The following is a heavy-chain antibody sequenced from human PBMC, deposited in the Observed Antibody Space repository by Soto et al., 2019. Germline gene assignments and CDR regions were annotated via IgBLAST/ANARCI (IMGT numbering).Heavy chain of an antibody. Sequence: PGGSLRLSCAASGFTFRNSAMTWVRQAPGQGLQYVSSITGSGEKSFYADCVRGRFTISRDNSKNTLYLQMNSLRAEDTAVYYCAKGRGSYYDFWSGPYYYGMDVWGQGTTVTVSS. CDR1: GFTFRNSA. J-gene: IGHJ6*02. V-gene: IGHV3-23*01. D-gene: IGHD3-3*01. CDR3: AKGRGSYYDFWSGPYYYGMDV. CDR2: ITGSGEKS.